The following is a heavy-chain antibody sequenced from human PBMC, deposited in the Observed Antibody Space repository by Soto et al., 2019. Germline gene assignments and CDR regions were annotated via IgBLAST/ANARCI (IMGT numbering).Heavy chain of an antibody. CDR2: ITSSTSYI. J-gene: IGHJ4*02. D-gene: IGHD3-10*01. CDR3: VRDTNYYGSGNGVDY. V-gene: IGHV3-21*01. Sequence: EVQLVESGGGLVKPGGSLRLSCAASGFTFSSYSMSWVRQAPGEGLEWVSSITSSTSYIHYGDSVKGRFAIFRDNAKNSLYLQMNSLRAEDTAVYFCVRDTNYYGSGNGVDYWGQGTLVTVSS. CDR1: GFTFSSYS.